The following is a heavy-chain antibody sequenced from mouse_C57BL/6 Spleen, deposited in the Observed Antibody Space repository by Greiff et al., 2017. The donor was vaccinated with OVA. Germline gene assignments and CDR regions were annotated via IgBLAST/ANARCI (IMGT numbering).Heavy chain of an antibody. J-gene: IGHJ4*01. D-gene: IGHD3-2*02. CDR2: INPSSGYT. V-gene: IGHV1-4*01. CDR1: GYTFPSYT. CDR3: ARDSGDFYAMDY. Sequence: VQLVESGAELARPGASVKMSCKASGYTFPSYTMHWVKQRPGQGLEWIGYINPSSGYTKYNQKFKAKATLTADKSSSTAYMQLSSLTSEDSAVYYCARDSGDFYAMDYWGQGTAVTGSS.